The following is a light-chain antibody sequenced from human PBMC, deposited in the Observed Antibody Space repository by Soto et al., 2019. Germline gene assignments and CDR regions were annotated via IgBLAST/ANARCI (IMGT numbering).Light chain of an antibody. CDR3: AAWDDSLGGWV. CDR1: NSNIGINY. V-gene: IGLV1-47*01. J-gene: IGLJ3*02. Sequence: QSVLTQPPSASGTPGQRVTISCSGSNSNIGINYVYWYQHLPGTAPKLLIFRNNQRPSGVPDRFSGSKSGTSVSLAISGPRSEDEADYYCAAWDDSLGGWVFGGGTKLTVL. CDR2: RNN.